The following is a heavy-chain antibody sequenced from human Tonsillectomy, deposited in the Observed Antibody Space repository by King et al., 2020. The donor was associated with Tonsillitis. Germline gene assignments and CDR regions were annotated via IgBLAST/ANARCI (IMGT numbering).Heavy chain of an antibody. J-gene: IGHJ5*02. CDR3: ARELSSGWVGWFDP. CDR2: IIPILGVP. V-gene: IGHV1-69*09. Sequence: VQLVESGAEVKKPGSSVKVSCKASGDTFSSYAISWVRQAPGQGLEWMGRIIPILGVPNYTQKFQGSVTITADNSTSTAYMGLSSLRSTDTAVYYCARELSSGWVGWFDPWGQGTLVTVSS. CDR1: GDTFSSYA. D-gene: IGHD6-19*01.